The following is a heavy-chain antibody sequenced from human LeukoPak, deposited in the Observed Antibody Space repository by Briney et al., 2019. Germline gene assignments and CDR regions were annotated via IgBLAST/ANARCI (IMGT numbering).Heavy chain of an antibody. Sequence: PGVSLRLSCTPSVFTSSNYAMSCVRQAPGKGLQGLSTMRGSGDSTYYSDSVKGLFTISRDNSMNTLYLQMSSLRAEDTAVYYCAKGCDNTCYSTFESWGQGTLVTVSS. V-gene: IGHV3-23*01. CDR2: MRGSGDST. CDR3: AKGCDNTCYSTFES. CDR1: VFTSSNYA. D-gene: IGHD2-21*01. J-gene: IGHJ4*02.